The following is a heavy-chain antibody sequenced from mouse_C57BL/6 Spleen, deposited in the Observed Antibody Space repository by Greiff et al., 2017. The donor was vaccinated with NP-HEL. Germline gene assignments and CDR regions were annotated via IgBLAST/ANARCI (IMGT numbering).Heavy chain of an antibody. Sequence: VQLQQSGAELVRPGASVTLSCKASGYTFTDYEMHWVKQTPVHGLEWIGAIDPETGGTAYNQKFKGKAILTADKSSSTAYMELRSLTSEDSAVYYCTRYGGSSLYWYFDVWGTGTTVTVSS. CDR1: GYTFTDYE. J-gene: IGHJ1*03. V-gene: IGHV1-15*01. D-gene: IGHD1-1*01. CDR2: IDPETGGT. CDR3: TRYGGSSLYWYFDV.